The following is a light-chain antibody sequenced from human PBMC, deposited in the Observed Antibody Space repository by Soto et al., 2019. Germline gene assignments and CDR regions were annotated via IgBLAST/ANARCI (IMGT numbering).Light chain of an antibody. J-gene: IGKJ1*01. CDR1: QSVSSY. Sequence: EILLTQSPSTLSLSPGERATLSCRASQSVSSYLAWYQQKPGQAPRLLIYDASNRATGIPARFSGSGSGTDFTLTINSLAPEDVALYYCQQFGSSSWTFGQGTKVDNK. V-gene: IGKV3-11*01. CDR3: QQFGSSSWT. CDR2: DAS.